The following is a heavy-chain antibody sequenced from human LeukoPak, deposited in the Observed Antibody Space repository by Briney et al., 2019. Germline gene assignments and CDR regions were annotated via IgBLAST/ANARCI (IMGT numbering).Heavy chain of an antibody. CDR1: GGSIGSSSYY. J-gene: IGHJ4*02. CDR2: ISYSGST. Sequence: PSETLSLTCTVSGGSIGSSSYYWGWIRQPPGKGLEWIGSISYSGSTYYNPSLKGRVTISVDTSKNQFSLRLTSVTAADAAVYYCARHRKNMIVHAVDYWGQGTLVTVSS. D-gene: IGHD3-22*01. V-gene: IGHV4-39*01. CDR3: ARHRKNMIVHAVDY.